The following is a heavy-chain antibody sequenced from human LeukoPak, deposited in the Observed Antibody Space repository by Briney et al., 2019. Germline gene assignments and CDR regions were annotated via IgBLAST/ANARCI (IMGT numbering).Heavy chain of an antibody. CDR2: ISSSSSTI. J-gene: IGHJ6*03. CDR1: RFTFSSYS. CDR3: ARGENYYYYYMDV. Sequence: GGSLRLSCAASRFTFSSYSMNWVRQAPGKGLEWVSYISSSSSTIYYADSVKGRFTISRDNAKNSLYLQMNSLRAEDTAVYYCARGENYYYYYMDVWGKGTTVTVSS. V-gene: IGHV3-48*01.